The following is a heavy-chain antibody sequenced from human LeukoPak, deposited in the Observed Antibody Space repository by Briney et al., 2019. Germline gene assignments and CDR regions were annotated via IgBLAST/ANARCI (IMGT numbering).Heavy chain of an antibody. Sequence: SQTLSLTCTVSGGSISSGGYYWSWIRQHTGKGLEWIGYIYYSGSTYYNPSLKSRVTISVDTSKNQFSLKLSSVTAADTAVYYCARVKGDSSGYYYFDYWGQGTLVTVSS. D-gene: IGHD3-22*01. J-gene: IGHJ4*02. CDR1: GGSISSGGYY. CDR2: IYYSGST. CDR3: ARVKGDSSGYYYFDY. V-gene: IGHV4-31*03.